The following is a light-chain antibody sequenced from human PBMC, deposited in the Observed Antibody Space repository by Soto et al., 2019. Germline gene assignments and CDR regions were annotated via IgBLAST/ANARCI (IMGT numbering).Light chain of an antibody. Sequence: DIVMTQSPDSLAVSLGERATLNCKSSQSVLYSLNNRNHLAWYQKKPGQPPRLLVYWASTRESVVPDRFSGSGSWTDFSLTISSLQAEDVAGYYCKQYYRSPLSFGGGTRVEIK. J-gene: IGKJ4*01. V-gene: IGKV4-1*01. CDR2: WAS. CDR3: KQYYRSPLS. CDR1: QSVLYSLNNRNH.